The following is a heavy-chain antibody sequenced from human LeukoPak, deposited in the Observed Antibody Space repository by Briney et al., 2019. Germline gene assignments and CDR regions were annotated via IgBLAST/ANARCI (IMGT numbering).Heavy chain of an antibody. D-gene: IGHD3-22*01. Sequence: SETLSLTCAVYGGSFSGYYWSWIRHPPGPGLGWIGEMNHSGSTNYNPSLKRRVTISVDTSKNQYSLNLSSVTVAATAVYYCARLRRYYYDSSGLPPIDYWGQGTLVTVSS. V-gene: IGHV4-34*01. CDR1: GGSFSGYY. CDR2: MNHSGST. J-gene: IGHJ4*02. CDR3: ARLRRYYYDSSGLPPIDY.